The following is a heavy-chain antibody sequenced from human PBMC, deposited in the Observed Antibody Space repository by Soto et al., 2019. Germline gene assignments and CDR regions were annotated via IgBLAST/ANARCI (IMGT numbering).Heavy chain of an antibody. CDR2: IYHSGST. J-gene: IGHJ4*02. CDR3: ARQSTVEYYYGQPYFDY. Sequence: PSETLSLTCAVSGGSISSGGYSWSWIRQPPWKGLEWIGYIYHSGSTNYNPSLKSRVTISVDTSKNQFSLKLSSVTAADTAVYYCARQSTVEYYYGQPYFDYWGQGTLVTVS. CDR1: GGSISSGGYS. D-gene: IGHD3-10*01. V-gene: IGHV4-30-2*01.